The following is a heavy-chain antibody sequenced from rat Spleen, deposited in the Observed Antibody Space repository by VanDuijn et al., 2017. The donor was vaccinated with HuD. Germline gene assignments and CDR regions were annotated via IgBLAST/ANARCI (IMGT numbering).Heavy chain of an antibody. J-gene: IGHJ2*01. D-gene: IGHD1-9*01. CDR1: GFTFRNFD. CDR3: ARRHYGYTDYFDY. CDR2: ISYDGSST. Sequence: EVQLVESGGGLVQPGRSLKLSCEASGFTFRNFDMAWVRQAPTKGLEWVASISYDGSSTYYRDSVKGRFTISRDNAKSTLYLQMDSLRSEHTATYYCARRHYGYTDYFDYWGQGVMVTVSS. V-gene: IGHV5-29*01.